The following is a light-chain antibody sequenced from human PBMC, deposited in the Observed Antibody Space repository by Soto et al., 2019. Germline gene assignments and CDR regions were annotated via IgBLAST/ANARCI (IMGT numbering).Light chain of an antibody. V-gene: IGLV1-40*01. J-gene: IGLJ2*01. CDR1: XSXXXAGYD. Sequence: QSVLTQPPSVSGAPGQRVTISCTGXXSXXXAGYDVHWYQQLPGTAPKLLIYGNSNRPSGVPDRFSGSKSGTSASLAITGXXXEXEXXXXCQSYDSSLSGYVVFGGGTQLTVL. CDR2: GNS. CDR3: QSYDSSLSGYVV.